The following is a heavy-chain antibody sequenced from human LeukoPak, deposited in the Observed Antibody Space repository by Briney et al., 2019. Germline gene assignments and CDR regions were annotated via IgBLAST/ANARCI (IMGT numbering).Heavy chain of an antibody. CDR3: ARAGYCSSTSCYAPDPRPYYYYGMDV. Sequence: ASVKVSCKASGYTFTGYYMHWVRQAPGQGLEWMGWINPNSGGTNYAQKFQGRVTMTRDTSISTAYMELSGLRSDDTAVYYCARAGYCSSTSCYAPDPRPYYYYGMDVWGQGTTVTVSS. J-gene: IGHJ6*02. CDR1: GYTFTGYY. D-gene: IGHD2-2*01. CDR2: INPNSGGT. V-gene: IGHV1-2*02.